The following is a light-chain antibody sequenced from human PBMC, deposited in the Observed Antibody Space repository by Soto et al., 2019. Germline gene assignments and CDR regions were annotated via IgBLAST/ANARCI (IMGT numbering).Light chain of an antibody. J-gene: IGKJ5*01. Sequence: EMVLTQSPGTLSLSPGGRATLSCRASQSVSSSYLAWYQQKPGQAPSLLIYGASRRATGIPDRFSGSGSGTDFTLTISRLEPEDFAVYYCQQDDSSPITFGQGTRLEIK. V-gene: IGKV3-20*01. CDR1: QSVSSSY. CDR3: QQDDSSPIT. CDR2: GAS.